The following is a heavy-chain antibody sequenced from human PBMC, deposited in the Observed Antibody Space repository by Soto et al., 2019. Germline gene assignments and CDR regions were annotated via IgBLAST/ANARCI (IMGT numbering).Heavy chain of an antibody. J-gene: IGHJ5*02. CDR1: GASFSGYY. Sequence: QVQLQQCGAGLLKPSETLSLTCSVYGASFSGYYWCWIRQPPGKGLEWSGEINHSGSTNYNPSFQSRVTISVYTSKNQFSLKLGSVTAADTAVYYCASPPRATARPGWFDPWGQGTLVTVSS. CDR2: INHSGST. CDR3: ASPPRATARPGWFDP. V-gene: IGHV4-34*01. D-gene: IGHD6-6*01.